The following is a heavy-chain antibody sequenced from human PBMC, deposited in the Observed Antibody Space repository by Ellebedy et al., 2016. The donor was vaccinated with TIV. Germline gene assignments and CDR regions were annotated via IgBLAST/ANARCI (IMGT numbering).Heavy chain of an antibody. CDR1: GFTFSDYA. V-gene: IGHV3-23*01. CDR3: TRNLGRYLLSD. D-gene: IGHD2-15*01. CDR2: ISGITVTT. Sequence: GESLKISCAASGFTFSDYAMDWVRQAPGKGLEWVSGISGITVTTYYADSVKGRFTISRDNAKSALYLQMNSLRAEDTAVYYCTRNLGRYLLSDWGQGSLVTVSS. J-gene: IGHJ4*02.